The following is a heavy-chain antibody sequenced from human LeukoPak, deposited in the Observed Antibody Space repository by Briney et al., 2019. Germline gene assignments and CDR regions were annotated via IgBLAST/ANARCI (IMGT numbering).Heavy chain of an antibody. CDR3: TRALDHYYDSSGYYEL. J-gene: IGHJ4*02. D-gene: IGHD3-22*01. Sequence: PGGSLRLSCTASGFTFGDYAMSWVRQAPGKGLEWVGFIRSKAYGGTTEYAASVKGRFTISRDESKSIAYLQMNSLKTEDTAVYYCTRALDHYYDSSGYYELWGQGTLVTVSS. V-gene: IGHV3-49*04. CDR1: GFTFGDYA. CDR2: IRSKAYGGTT.